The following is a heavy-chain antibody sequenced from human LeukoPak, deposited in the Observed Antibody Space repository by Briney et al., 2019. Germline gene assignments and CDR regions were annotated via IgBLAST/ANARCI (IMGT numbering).Heavy chain of an antibody. CDR3: ARDRTLYDSSGYLDY. D-gene: IGHD3-22*01. J-gene: IGHJ4*02. V-gene: IGHV1-69*06. CDR2: IIPILGTS. Sequence: SVKVSCKASEGTFSNSAISWVRQAPGQGLEWMGGIIPILGTSTYAQRFQGRVTITADRSTSTAYMQLSSLRSEDTAVYYCARDRTLYDSSGYLDYWGQGTLVTVSS. CDR1: EGTFSNSA.